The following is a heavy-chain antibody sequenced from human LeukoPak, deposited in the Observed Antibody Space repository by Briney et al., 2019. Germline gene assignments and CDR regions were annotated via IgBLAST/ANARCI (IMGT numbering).Heavy chain of an antibody. V-gene: IGHV3-33*01. Sequence: GGSLRLSCAASGFTFSSYGMHWVRQAPGKGLEWVAVIWYDGSNKYYADSVKGRFTISRDNSKNTLYLQMNSLRAEDTAVYYCARDVIVGATCFDYWGQGTLVTVSS. J-gene: IGHJ4*02. CDR3: ARDVIVGATCFDY. CDR1: GFTFSSYG. D-gene: IGHD1-26*01. CDR2: IWYDGSNK.